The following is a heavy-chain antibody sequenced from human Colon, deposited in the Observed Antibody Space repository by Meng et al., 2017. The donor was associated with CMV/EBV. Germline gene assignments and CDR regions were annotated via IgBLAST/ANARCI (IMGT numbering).Heavy chain of an antibody. Sequence: CGVSGASIRSVCYSWRWIRQPPGKGLEWIGYIFYSGSTSYNPSLQSRVTISLDKSQNQFSLKLKSVTAADTAVYYCAREKGYFFDFWGQGTLVTVSS. CDR2: IFYSGST. CDR1: GASIRSVCYS. J-gene: IGHJ4*02. CDR3: AREKGYFFDF. V-gene: IGHV4-30-2*01.